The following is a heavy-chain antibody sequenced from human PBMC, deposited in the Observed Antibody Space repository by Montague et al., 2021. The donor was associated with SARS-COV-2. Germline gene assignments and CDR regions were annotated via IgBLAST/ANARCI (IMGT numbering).Heavy chain of an antibody. CDR1: GYTFTSYG. D-gene: IGHD3-16*02. Sequence: SVRVSCKASGYTFTSYGISWVRQAPGHGLEWMGWISAYNGNTNHAQKLQGRVSMTTDTSTSTAYMELRSLRSDDTAVYYCAREIMITFGGVIVTWFDPWGQGTLVTVSS. V-gene: IGHV1-18*01. J-gene: IGHJ5*02. CDR3: AREIMITFGGVIVTWFDP. CDR2: ISAYNGNT.